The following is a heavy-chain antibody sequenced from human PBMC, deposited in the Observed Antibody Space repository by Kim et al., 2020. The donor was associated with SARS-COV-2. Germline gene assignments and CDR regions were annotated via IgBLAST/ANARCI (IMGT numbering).Heavy chain of an antibody. V-gene: IGHV3-30*01. Sequence: ADSVKGRFTISRDNAKNTLYLRMNSLRAEDTAVYYCARASFGSYYYGMDVWGQGTTVTVSS. J-gene: IGHJ6*02. D-gene: IGHD3-3*01. CDR3: ARASFGSYYYGMDV.